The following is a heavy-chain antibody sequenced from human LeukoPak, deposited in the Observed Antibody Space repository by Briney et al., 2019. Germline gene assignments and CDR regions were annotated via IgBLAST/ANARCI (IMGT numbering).Heavy chain of an antibody. V-gene: IGHV1-2*02. J-gene: IGHJ1*01. D-gene: IGHD3-22*01. Sequence: PRASVKVSCKASGYTFTGYYMHWVRQAPGQGLEWMGWINPNSGGTNYAQKFQGRVTMTRDTSISTAYMELSRLRSDDTAVYYCARATYYYDSSGYYQVREYFQHWGQGTLVTVSS. CDR2: INPNSGGT. CDR3: ARATYYYDSSGYYQVREYFQH. CDR1: GYTFTGYY.